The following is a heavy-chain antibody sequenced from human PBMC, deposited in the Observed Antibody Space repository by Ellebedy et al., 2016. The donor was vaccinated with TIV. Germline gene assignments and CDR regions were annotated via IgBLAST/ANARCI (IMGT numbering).Heavy chain of an antibody. CDR3: ARDVVADYFDY. CDR1: GGSISSSSYY. J-gene: IGHJ4*02. CDR2: IYYSGST. V-gene: IGHV4-39*02. D-gene: IGHD2-15*01. Sequence: SETLSLXXTVSGGSISSSSYYWGWIRQPPGKGLEWIGSIYYSGSTYYNPSLKSRVTISVDTSKNQFSLKLSSVTAADTAVYYCARDVVADYFDYWGQGTLVTVSS.